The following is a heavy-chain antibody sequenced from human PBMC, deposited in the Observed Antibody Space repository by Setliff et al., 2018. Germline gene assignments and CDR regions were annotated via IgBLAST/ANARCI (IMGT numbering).Heavy chain of an antibody. CDR3: ARGYCSSGSCHGGYFDY. V-gene: IGHV3-23*01. CDR2: ISASGGNT. J-gene: IGHJ4*02. D-gene: IGHD2-15*01. Sequence: PGGSLRLSCAASGFTFSSYAMSWVRQAPGKGLEWVSSISASGGNTYYADSVKGRFTVSRDNSENTLFLHMFSLRAEDTAVYYCARGYCSSGSCHGGYFDYWGQGSLVTVSS. CDR1: GFTFSSYA.